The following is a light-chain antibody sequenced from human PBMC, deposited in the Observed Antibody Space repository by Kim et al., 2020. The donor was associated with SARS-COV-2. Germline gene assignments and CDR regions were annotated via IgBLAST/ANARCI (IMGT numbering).Light chain of an antibody. CDR2: DVT. V-gene: IGLV2-11*01. Sequence: GQSVTISCTGTSSDVGGYDSVSWYQQHPGKAPKLMIYDVTKRPSGVPDRFSGSKSGNTASLTISGLQAEDEADYYCCSYAGTYTYVFATGTKVTVL. CDR1: SSDVGGYDS. CDR3: CSYAGTYTYV. J-gene: IGLJ1*01.